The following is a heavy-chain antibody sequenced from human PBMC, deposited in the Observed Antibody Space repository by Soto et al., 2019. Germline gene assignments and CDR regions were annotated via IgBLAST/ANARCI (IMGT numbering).Heavy chain of an antibody. D-gene: IGHD6-13*01. CDR2: IYYSGST. V-gene: IGHV4-59*01. J-gene: IGHJ4*02. Sequence: SETLSLTCTVSGGSISSYYWSWIRQPPGKGLEWIGYIYYSGSTNYNPSLKSRVTMSVDTSKNQFSLKLSSVTAADTAVYYCARDIAAAGSGGFDYWGQGTLVTVS. CDR3: ARDIAAAGSGGFDY. CDR1: GGSISSYY.